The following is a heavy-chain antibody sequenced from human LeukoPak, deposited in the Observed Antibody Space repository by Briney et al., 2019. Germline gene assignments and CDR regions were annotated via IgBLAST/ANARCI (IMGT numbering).Heavy chain of an antibody. Sequence: PGRSLRLSCAASGFTFDDYAMHWVRQAPGKGLEWVSGISWNSGSIGYADSVKGRFTISRDNAKNSLYLQMNSLRAEDTALYYCAKDMAPPLYYYGSGSRSGMDVWGQGTTVTVSS. V-gene: IGHV3-9*01. CDR1: GFTFDDYA. CDR2: ISWNSGSI. CDR3: AKDMAPPLYYYGSGSRSGMDV. D-gene: IGHD3-10*01. J-gene: IGHJ6*02.